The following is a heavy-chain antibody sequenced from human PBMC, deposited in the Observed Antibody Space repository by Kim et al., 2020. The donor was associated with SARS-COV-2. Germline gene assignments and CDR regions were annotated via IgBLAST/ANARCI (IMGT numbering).Heavy chain of an antibody. Sequence: GESLKISCKGSGYSFTSYWISWVRQMPGKGLEWMGRIDPSDSYTNYSPSFQGHVTISADKSISTAYLQWSSLKASDTAMYYCARHGSGWYTTDYWGQGTLVTVSS. D-gene: IGHD6-19*01. J-gene: IGHJ4*02. CDR2: IDPSDSYT. CDR1: GYSFTSYW. CDR3: ARHGSGWYTTDY. V-gene: IGHV5-10-1*01.